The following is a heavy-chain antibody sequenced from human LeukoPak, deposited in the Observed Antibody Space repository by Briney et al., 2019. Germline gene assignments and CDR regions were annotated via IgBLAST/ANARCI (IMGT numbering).Heavy chain of an antibody. Sequence: PGGSLRLSCAASGFIFDDYAVHWVRQAPGRGLEWVSGISGSGGSTYYADSVKGRFTISRDNSKNTLYLQMNSLRAEDTAVYYCAKDIFRGRRNDAFDIWGQGTMVTVSS. D-gene: IGHD3-10*01. CDR3: AKDIFRGRRNDAFDI. J-gene: IGHJ3*02. V-gene: IGHV3-23*01. CDR1: GFIFDDYA. CDR2: ISGSGGST.